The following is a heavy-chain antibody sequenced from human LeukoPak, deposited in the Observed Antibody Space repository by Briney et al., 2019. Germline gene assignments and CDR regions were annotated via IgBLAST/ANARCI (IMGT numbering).Heavy chain of an antibody. D-gene: IGHD3-22*01. CDR2: INPNSGGT. CDR1: GYTFTGYH. J-gene: IGHJ3*02. Sequence: ASVKVSCKASGYTFTGYHMHWVRQAPGQGLEWMGWINPNSGGTNYAQKFQGRVTMTRDTSISTAYMELSRLRSDDTAVYYCARVGSSGYYFHDAFDIWGQGTMVTVSS. CDR3: ARVGSSGYYFHDAFDI. V-gene: IGHV1-2*02.